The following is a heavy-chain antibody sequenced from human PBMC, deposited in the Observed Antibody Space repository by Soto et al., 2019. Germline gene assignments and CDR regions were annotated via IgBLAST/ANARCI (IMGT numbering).Heavy chain of an antibody. V-gene: IGHV1-69*01. J-gene: IGHJ6*02. CDR1: GDTFTSHA. CDR2: IIPIIATA. Sequence: QVQLVQSGAEVKKPGSSVKVSCQASGDTFTSHAINWVRQAPGQGLEWMGGIIPIIATANYAQKFQARVTITADESTSTAYMELRTLRSEDTAVYYCEREVSAAKRSYYYSGLDVWGQGTKVTGSS. D-gene: IGHD2-2*01. CDR3: EREVSAAKRSYYYSGLDV.